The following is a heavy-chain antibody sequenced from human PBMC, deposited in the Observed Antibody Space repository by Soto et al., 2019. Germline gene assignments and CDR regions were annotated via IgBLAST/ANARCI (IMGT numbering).Heavy chain of an antibody. Sequence: PSETLSLTCTVSGGAVISSSDYFCCMGQPPWKGPEWIGSIYYSGSTYYNPSLKSRVTISVDTSKNQFSLKLSSVTAADTAVYYCASPSPHYGDPIGYFDYWGQGTLVTVSS. CDR1: GGAVISSSDY. J-gene: IGHJ4*02. D-gene: IGHD4-17*01. CDR3: ASPSPHYGDPIGYFDY. CDR2: IYYSGST. V-gene: IGHV4-39*01.